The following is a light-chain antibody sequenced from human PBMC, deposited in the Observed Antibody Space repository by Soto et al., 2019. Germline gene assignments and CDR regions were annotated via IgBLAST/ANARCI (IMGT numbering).Light chain of an antibody. CDR1: STDVGAYDY. CDR2: DVT. J-gene: IGLJ2*01. CDR3: SSYTTGRTDVV. Sequence: QSALTQAASVSGSLGQSITLSCIGTSTDVGAYDYVSWYQQHPGKAPKLMIYDVTKRPSGVSNRFSGSKSGNTASLTISGLQAEDEADYYCSSYTTGRTDVVFGGGTKLTVL. V-gene: IGLV2-14*03.